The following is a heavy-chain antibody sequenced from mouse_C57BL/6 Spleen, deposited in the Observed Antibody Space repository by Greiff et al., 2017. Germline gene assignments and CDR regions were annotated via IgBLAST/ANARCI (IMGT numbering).Heavy chain of an antibody. J-gene: IGHJ3*01. V-gene: IGHV1-81*01. CDR1: GYTFTSYG. CDR3: ATYYGYDVFAY. Sequence: QVQLQQSGAELARPGASVKLSCKASGYTFTSYGISWVKQRTGQGLEWIGEIYPRSGNSYYNEKFKGKATLTADKSSSTAYMELRSLTSEDSAVYFCATYYGYDVFAYWGQGTLVTVSA. CDR2: IYPRSGNS. D-gene: IGHD2-9*01.